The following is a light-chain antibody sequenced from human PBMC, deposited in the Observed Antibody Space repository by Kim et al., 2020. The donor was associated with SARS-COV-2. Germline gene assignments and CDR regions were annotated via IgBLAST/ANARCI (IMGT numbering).Light chain of an antibody. CDR2: GAS. CDR1: QGISSN. CDR3: QQYNNGPRT. V-gene: IGKV3-15*01. Sequence: VSAGERATLSCRASQGISSNLAWYQQKPGQVPRLLIYGASTRATGIPARFSGSGSGTEFTLTISSLQSEDFAVYYCQQYNNGPRTFGQGTKVDIK. J-gene: IGKJ1*01.